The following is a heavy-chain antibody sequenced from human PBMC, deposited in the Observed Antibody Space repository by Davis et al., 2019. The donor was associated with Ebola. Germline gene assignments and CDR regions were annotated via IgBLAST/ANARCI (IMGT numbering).Heavy chain of an antibody. Sequence: PSETLSLTCAVYGGSFSGYYWSWIRQPPGKGLEWIGEINHSGSTNYNPSLKSRVTISVNTSKNQFSLKLSSVTAADTAVYYCARRFYGGNSSGYFDYWGQGTLVTVSS. V-gene: IGHV4-34*01. CDR2: INHSGST. CDR3: ARRFYGGNSSGYFDY. CDR1: GGSFSGYY. J-gene: IGHJ4*02. D-gene: IGHD4-23*01.